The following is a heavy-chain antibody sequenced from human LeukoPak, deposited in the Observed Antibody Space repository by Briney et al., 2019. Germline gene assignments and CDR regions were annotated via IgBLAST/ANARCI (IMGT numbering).Heavy chain of an antibody. J-gene: IGHJ4*02. CDR3: GRRPAVDGPIDS. CDR1: GGSLHRSF. CDR2: IYSSGTT. D-gene: IGHD3/OR15-3a*01. V-gene: IGHV4-59*01. Sequence: SETLSLTCVVSGGSLHRSFWTWVRQPPGKGLEWIGLIYSSGTTDYSPSLKSRLTISIDTSKNQSSLRLASVTTADTAVYYCGRRPAVDGPIDSWGQGTLVTVSS.